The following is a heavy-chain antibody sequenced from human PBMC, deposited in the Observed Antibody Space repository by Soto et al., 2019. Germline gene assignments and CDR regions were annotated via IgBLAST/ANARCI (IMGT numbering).Heavy chain of an antibody. Sequence: HPGGSLRLSCAASGFTFSSYAMSWVRQAPGKGLEWVSAISGSGGSTYYADSVKGRFTISRDNSKNTLYLQLNSLRAEDTAVYYCAKIPSLYGYFYFDYWGQGTLVTVSS. J-gene: IGHJ4*02. CDR2: ISGSGGST. CDR3: AKIPSLYGYFYFDY. D-gene: IGHD2-8*02. CDR1: GFTFSSYA. V-gene: IGHV3-23*01.